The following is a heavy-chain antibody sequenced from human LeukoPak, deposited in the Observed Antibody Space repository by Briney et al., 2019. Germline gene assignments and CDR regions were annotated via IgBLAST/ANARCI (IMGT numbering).Heavy chain of an antibody. CDR1: GGSISSGDYY. V-gene: IGHV4-30-4*01. CDR2: IYYSGST. Sequence: SETLSLTCTVSGGSISSGDYYWSWIRQPPGKGLEWIGYIYYSGSTYYNPSLKSRVTISVDTSKNQFSLKLSSVTAADTAVYYCARHYYYDSSGYYSEGFSFDYWGQGTLVTVSS. D-gene: IGHD3-22*01. CDR3: ARHYYYDSSGYYSEGFSFDY. J-gene: IGHJ4*02.